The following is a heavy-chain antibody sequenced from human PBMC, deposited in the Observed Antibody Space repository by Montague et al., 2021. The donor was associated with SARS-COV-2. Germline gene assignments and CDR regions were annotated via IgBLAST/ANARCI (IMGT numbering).Heavy chain of an antibody. CDR1: GFTFSSYE. J-gene: IGHJ6*02. D-gene: IGHD3-22*01. Sequence: LRLSCAASGFTFSSYEMNWVRQTPGKGLEWVSYISSSGSTIYHADSVKGRFTISRDNAKNSLYLQMNSLRAEDTAVYYCARNYYDSSGYYYPFYYYGMDVWGQGTTVTVSS. CDR3: ARNYYDSSGYYYPFYYYGMDV. V-gene: IGHV3-48*03. CDR2: ISSSGSTI.